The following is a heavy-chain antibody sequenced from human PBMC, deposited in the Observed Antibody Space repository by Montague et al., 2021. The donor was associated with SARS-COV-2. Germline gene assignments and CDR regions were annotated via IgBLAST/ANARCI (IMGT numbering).Heavy chain of an antibody. CDR2: IDAIGNT. V-gene: IGHV3-53*01. Sequence: SLRLSCAASGFTVSSNYLTWVRQAPGRGLEWVSFIDAIGNTYYADSVRGRFTVSRDNSKNTVYLQMNSLRVEDTAIYYCARDERRASKWSYGLDVWGPGTRVTAS. CDR1: GFTVSSNY. J-gene: IGHJ6*02. CDR3: ARDERRASKWSYGLDV. D-gene: IGHD2-15*01.